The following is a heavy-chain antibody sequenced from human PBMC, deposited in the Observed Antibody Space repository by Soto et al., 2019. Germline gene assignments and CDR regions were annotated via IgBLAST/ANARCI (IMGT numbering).Heavy chain of an antibody. Sequence: PSETLSLTCTVSGGSISSYYWSWIRQPPGKGLEWIGYIYYSGSTNYNPSLKSRVTISVDTSKNQFSLKLSSVTAADTAVYYCARALLYYYMDVWGKGTTVTVS. V-gene: IGHV4-59*01. J-gene: IGHJ6*03. CDR3: ARALLYYYMDV. CDR2: IYYSGST. CDR1: GGSISSYY.